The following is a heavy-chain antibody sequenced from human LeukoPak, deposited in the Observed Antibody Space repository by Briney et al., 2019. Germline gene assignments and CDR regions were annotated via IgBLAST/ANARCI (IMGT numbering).Heavy chain of an antibody. V-gene: IGHV4-59*06. J-gene: IGHJ5*02. CDR3: ARRLGYDFWSGYSFDP. D-gene: IGHD3-3*01. CDR1: GGSISSYY. Sequence: PSETLSLTCTVSGGSISSYYWSWIRQHPGKGLEWIGYIYYSGSTYYNPSLKSRVTTSVDTSKNQFSLKLSSVTAADTAVYYCARRLGYDFWSGYSFDPWGQGTLVTVSS. CDR2: IYYSGST.